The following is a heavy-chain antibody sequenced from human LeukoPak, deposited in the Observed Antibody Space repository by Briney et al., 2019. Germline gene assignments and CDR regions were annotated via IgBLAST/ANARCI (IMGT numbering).Heavy chain of an antibody. CDR1: GLSFSSFA. J-gene: IGHJ4*02. V-gene: IGHV3-23*01. CDR2: IRGNGET. Sequence: GGSLRLSCAPSGLSFSSFAMSWVPQGPARGLEGVSRIRGNGETFYSDSVRGRFSLSSDSSRNTLYFQLNNVRVEDTAIYYCAKASWVSSTDAVRWGQGTLVTVSS. D-gene: IGHD2-8*01. CDR3: AKASWVSSTDAVR.